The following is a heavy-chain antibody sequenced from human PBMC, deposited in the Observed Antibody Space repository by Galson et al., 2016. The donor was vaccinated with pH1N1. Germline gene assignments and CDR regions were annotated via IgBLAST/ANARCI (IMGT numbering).Heavy chain of an antibody. CDR2: ILYDGTNE. V-gene: IGHV3-30*04. D-gene: IGHD5-12*01. CDR1: GFTFISYA. CDR3: ARDSEYSGHEGFH. J-gene: IGHJ4*02. Sequence: SLRLSCAASGFTFISYAMHWVRQAPGKGLEWVAVILYDGTNEYYADSVKGRFTISRDKTQSTVYLQMNSLRTEDTAAYYCARDSEYSGHEGFHWAQGTLVIVSS.